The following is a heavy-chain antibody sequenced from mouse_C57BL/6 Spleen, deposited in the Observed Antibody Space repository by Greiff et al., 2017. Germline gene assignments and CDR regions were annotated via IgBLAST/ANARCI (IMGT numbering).Heavy chain of an antibody. Sequence: VQLQQSGTALARPGASVKMSCKTSGYTFTSYWMHWVKQRPGQGLEWIGAIYPGNSDTSYNQKFKGKAKLTAVTSASTAYMELSSLTNEYSAVYYCTRGDYDHGYFDVWGTGTTVTVSS. J-gene: IGHJ1*03. CDR3: TRGDYDHGYFDV. CDR1: GYTFTSYW. CDR2: IYPGNSDT. V-gene: IGHV1-5*01. D-gene: IGHD2-13*01.